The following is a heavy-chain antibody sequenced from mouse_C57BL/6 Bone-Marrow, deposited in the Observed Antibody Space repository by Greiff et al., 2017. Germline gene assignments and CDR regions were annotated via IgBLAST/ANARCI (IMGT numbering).Heavy chain of an antibody. Sequence: VQLQQPGAELVKPGASVKLSCKASGYTFTSYWMQWVKQRPGQGLEWIGEIDPSDSYTNYNQKFKGKATLTVDTSSSTASMQLSSLTSEDSAVYYCARWELRYWYFDVWGTGTTVTVSS. V-gene: IGHV1-50*01. D-gene: IGHD2-4*01. CDR2: IDPSDSYT. J-gene: IGHJ1*03. CDR3: ARWELRYWYFDV. CDR1: GYTFTSYW.